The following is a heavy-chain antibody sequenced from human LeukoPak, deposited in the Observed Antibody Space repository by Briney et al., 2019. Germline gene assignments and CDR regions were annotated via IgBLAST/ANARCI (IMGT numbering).Heavy chain of an antibody. V-gene: IGHV4-61*02. CDR3: ARGANYYGSGSYSLYYYYMDV. CDR1: GGSISSGSYY. CDR2: IYTSRST. Sequence: PSETLSLTCTVSGGSISSGSYYWSWIRQPAGKGLEWIGRIYTSRSTNYNPSLKSRVTISVDTSKNQFSLKLSSVTAADTAVYYCARGANYYGSGSYSLYYYYMDVWGKGTTVTVSS. D-gene: IGHD3-10*01. J-gene: IGHJ6*03.